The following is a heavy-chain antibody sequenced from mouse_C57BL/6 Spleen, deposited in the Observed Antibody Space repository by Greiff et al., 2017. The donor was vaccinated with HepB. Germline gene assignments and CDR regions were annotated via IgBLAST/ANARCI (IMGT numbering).Heavy chain of an antibody. V-gene: IGHV6-3*01. Sequence: DVKLQESGGGLVQPGGSMKLSCVASGFTFSNYWMNWVRQSPEKGLEWVAQIRLKSDNYATHYAESVKGRFTISRDDSKSSVYLQMNNLRAEDTGIYYCTRDDYDGAMDYWGQGTSVTVSS. CDR3: TRDDYDGAMDY. CDR1: GFTFSNYW. J-gene: IGHJ4*01. D-gene: IGHD2-4*01. CDR2: IRLKSDNYAT.